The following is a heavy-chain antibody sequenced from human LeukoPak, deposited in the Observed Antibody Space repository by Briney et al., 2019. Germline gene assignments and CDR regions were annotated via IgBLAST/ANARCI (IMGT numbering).Heavy chain of an antibody. J-gene: IGHJ6*02. V-gene: IGHV3-30-3*01. Sequence: GGSLRLSCAASGFTFSSYAMHWVRQAPGKGLEWVAVISYDGSNKYYADSVKGRFTISRDNSKNTLYLQMNSLRAEDTAVYYCARYDARYGMDVWGQGTTVTVSS. CDR2: ISYDGSNK. D-gene: IGHD1-1*01. CDR3: ARYDARYGMDV. CDR1: GFTFSSYA.